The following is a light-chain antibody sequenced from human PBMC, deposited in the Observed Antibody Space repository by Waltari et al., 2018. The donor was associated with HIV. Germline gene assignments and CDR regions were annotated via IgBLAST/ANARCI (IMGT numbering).Light chain of an antibody. J-gene: IGLJ3*02. CDR1: ALPKKY. Sequence: SYELTQPPSVSVSPGQTARITCSGDALPKKYAYWFQQKSGQAPVVVIHEDSKRTSGIPERFSGSSSGTVATLTISGAQAEDEAVYHCYSLDYSGNHGVFGGGTTLTVL. CDR3: YSLDYSGNHGV. V-gene: IGLV3-10*01. CDR2: EDS.